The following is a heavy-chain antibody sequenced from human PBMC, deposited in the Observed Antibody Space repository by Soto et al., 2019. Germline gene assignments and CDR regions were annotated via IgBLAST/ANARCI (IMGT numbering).Heavy chain of an antibody. J-gene: IGHJ4*02. CDR1: GYTFTSYG. Sequence: ASVKVSCKASGYTFTSYGISWVRQAPGQGLEWMGWISAYNGNTNYAQKLQGRVTITADESTSTAYMELSSLRSEDTAVYYCARSVHDYSNYFDYWGQGTLVTVSS. V-gene: IGHV1-18*01. CDR2: ISAYNGNT. D-gene: IGHD4-4*01. CDR3: ARSVHDYSNYFDY.